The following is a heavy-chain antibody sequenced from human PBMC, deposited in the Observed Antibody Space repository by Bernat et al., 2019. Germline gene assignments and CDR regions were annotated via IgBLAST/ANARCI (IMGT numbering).Heavy chain of an antibody. CDR2: TIHTLGIA. Sequence: QVQLVQSGAEVKKPGSSVKVSCKASGGTFSSYTISWVRQAPGQGLEWMGRTIHTLGIANYAQKFRGSVTFTADKSTSTAYMDMSRRGSEDTAVYYCARDPAGYGSAASWFDPWGQGPLVTVSS. CDR3: ARDPAGYGSAASWFDP. CDR1: GGTFSSYT. J-gene: IGHJ5*02. V-gene: IGHV1-69*08. D-gene: IGHD3-10*01.